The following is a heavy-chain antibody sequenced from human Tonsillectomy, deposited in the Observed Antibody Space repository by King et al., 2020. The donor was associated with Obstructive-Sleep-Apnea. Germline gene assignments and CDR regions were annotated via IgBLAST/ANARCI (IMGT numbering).Heavy chain of an antibody. CDR3: ARGVYCSGGSCYPVIDY. J-gene: IGHJ4*02. D-gene: IGHD2-15*01. Sequence: QLVQSGAEVKKPGASVKVSCKASGYTFTSYYMHWVRQAPGQGLEWMGIINPSGGSTSYAQKFQGRFTMTRDTSTSTVYMELSSLRSEDTAVYYCARGVYCSGGSCYPVIDYWGQGTLVTVSS. CDR1: GYTFTSYY. CDR2: INPSGGST. V-gene: IGHV1-46*01.